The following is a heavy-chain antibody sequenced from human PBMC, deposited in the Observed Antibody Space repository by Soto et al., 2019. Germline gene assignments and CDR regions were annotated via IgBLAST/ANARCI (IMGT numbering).Heavy chain of an antibody. CDR1: GYSISSSNW. J-gene: IGHJ4*02. CDR3: ARLSNPWGNSVMDY. D-gene: IGHD3-16*01. V-gene: IGHV4-28*01. Sequence: SETLSLTCAVSGYSISSSNWWGWIRQPPGKGLEWIGYIYYSGTTYYNPSLKSRVTMSVDTSKNQFSLKLSSVTAADTAVYYCARLSNPWGNSVMDYWGQGTLVTAPQ. CDR2: IYYSGTT.